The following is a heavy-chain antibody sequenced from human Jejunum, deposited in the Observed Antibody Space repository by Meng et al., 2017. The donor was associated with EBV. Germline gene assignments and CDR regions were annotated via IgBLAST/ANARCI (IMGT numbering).Heavy chain of an antibody. D-gene: IGHD3-16*01. J-gene: IGHJ6*02. V-gene: IGHV1-3*04. CDR3: ARDSGSGYYGMDV. Sequence: QAQLVQFGTEGKGPGASVKVSCKASGYTLTKFAVHWMRQAPGHRPEWMGWVNTYTGDAGYSQKFQDRLTIIRDTSASTAFMELTSLTSEDTAVYYCARDSGSGYYGMDVWGQGTAVTVSS. CDR1: GYTLTKFA. CDR2: VNTYTGDA.